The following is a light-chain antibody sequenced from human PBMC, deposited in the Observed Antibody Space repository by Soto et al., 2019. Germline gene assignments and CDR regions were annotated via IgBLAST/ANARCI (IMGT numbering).Light chain of an antibody. CDR2: GAS. Sequence: EIVLTQSPGTLSLSPGERATLSCRASQSVSSSYLAWYQQKPGQAPRLLIYGASSRATGIPDRFSGSGSGTDFTLTISRLEPEDFAVYYCQQYGSSEQEYTFGQGTKLEIK. CDR3: QQYGSSEQEYT. V-gene: IGKV3-20*01. J-gene: IGKJ2*01. CDR1: QSVSSSY.